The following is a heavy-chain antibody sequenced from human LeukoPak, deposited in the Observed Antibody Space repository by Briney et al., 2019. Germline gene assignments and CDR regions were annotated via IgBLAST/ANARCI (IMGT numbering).Heavy chain of an antibody. CDR2: INHSGST. D-gene: IGHD6-13*01. CDR3: ARVPGIAAAGSPYYYYYYMDV. Sequence: PSDPLSLTCAVYGGSFSGYYWSWLRQPPGKGLEWIGEINHSGSTNYNPSLKSRVTISVDTSKNQFSLKLSSVTAADTAVYYCARVPGIAAAGSPYYYYYYMDVWGKGTTVTVSS. CDR1: GGSFSGYY. V-gene: IGHV4-34*01. J-gene: IGHJ6*03.